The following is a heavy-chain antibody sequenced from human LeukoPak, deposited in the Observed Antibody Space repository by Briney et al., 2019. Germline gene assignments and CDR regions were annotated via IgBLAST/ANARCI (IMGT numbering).Heavy chain of an antibody. CDR3: AHSGYNWNYRAFDI. D-gene: IGHD1-7*01. V-gene: IGHV3-48*04. CDR2: ISSSSSTI. Sequence: PGGSLRLSCAASGFTFSSYSMNWVRQAPGKGLEWVSYISSSSSTIYYADSVKGRFTISRDNAKNSLYLQMNSLRAEDTAVYYCAHSGYNWNYRAFDIWGQGTMVTVSS. CDR1: GFTFSSYS. J-gene: IGHJ3*02.